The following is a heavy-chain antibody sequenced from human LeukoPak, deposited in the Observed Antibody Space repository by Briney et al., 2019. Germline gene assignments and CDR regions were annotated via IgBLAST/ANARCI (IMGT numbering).Heavy chain of an antibody. CDR2: INPNSGGT. V-gene: IGHV1-2*02. J-gene: IGHJ4*02. CDR3: ARGDYYDSSGYYVEGFDY. Sequence: ASVKVSCKASGYTFTGYYMHWVRQAPGQGLEWMGWINPNSGGTNYAQKFQGRVTMTRDTSISTAYMELSRLRSDDTAVYYCARGDYYDSSGYYVEGFDYWGQGTLVTVSS. CDR1: GYTFTGYY. D-gene: IGHD3-22*01.